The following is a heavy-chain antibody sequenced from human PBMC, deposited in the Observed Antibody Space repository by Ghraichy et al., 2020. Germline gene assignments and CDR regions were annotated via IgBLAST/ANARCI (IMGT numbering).Heavy chain of an antibody. J-gene: IGHJ4*02. CDR1: GGSISSGGYY. CDR3: ARVFSGELITFGGRSVHSADY. CDR2: IYYSGST. D-gene: IGHD3-16*01. Sequence: SETLSLTCTVSGGSISSGGYYWSWIRQHPGKGLEWIGYIYYSGSTYYNPSLKSRVTISVDTSKNQFSLKLSSVTAADTAVYYCARVFSGELITFGGRSVHSADYWGQGTLVTVSS. V-gene: IGHV4-31*03.